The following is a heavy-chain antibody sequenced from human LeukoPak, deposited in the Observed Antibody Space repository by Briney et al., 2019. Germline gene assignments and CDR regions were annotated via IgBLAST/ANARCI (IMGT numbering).Heavy chain of an antibody. V-gene: IGHV4-34*01. CDR2: INHSGNP. J-gene: IGHJ4*02. CDR1: GGSFSGYY. Sequence: SXXLSLTCAVYGGSFSGYYWSWVRQPPGKGLEWVGEINHSGNPNYNPSLKSRVTISVDTSKNQFSLQLSSVTAADTAVYYCARGLGYCSSTSCSFDYWGQGTLVTVSS. D-gene: IGHD2-2*01. CDR3: ARGLGYCSSTSCSFDY.